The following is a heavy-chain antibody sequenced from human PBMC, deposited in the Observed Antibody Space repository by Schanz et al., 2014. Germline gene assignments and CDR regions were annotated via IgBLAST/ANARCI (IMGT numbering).Heavy chain of an antibody. J-gene: IGHJ4*02. V-gene: IGHV1-2*02. CDR3: ARVTTGYDS. CDR1: GYTFTGHY. D-gene: IGHD5-12*01. Sequence: QVQLVQSGAEVKEPGASVMVSCKASGYTFTGHYIQWVRQAPGQGLEWLGWINPNSGATSSTQKFQGRVTMTRDTSSSTVYMQLSSLTSDDTAIYYCARVTTGYDSWGQGTLVTVSS. CDR2: INPNSGAT.